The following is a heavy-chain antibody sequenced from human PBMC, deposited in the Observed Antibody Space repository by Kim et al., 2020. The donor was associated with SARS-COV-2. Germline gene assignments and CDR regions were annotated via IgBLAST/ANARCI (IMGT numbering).Heavy chain of an antibody. CDR2: ISSSGSTI. J-gene: IGHJ4*02. CDR1: GFTFSSYE. D-gene: IGHD2-2*01. Sequence: GGSLRLSCAASGFTFSSYEMNWVRQAPGKGLEWVSYISSSGSTIYYADSVKGRFTISRDNAKNSLYLQMNSLRAEDTAVYYCARDGHCSSTSCQRGDYWGQGTLVTVSS. V-gene: IGHV3-48*03. CDR3: ARDGHCSSTSCQRGDY.